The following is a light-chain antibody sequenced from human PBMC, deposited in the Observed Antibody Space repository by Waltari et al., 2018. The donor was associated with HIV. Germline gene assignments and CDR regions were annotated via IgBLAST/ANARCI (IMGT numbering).Light chain of an antibody. CDR3: SSLTNSASHAVL. J-gene: IGLJ3*02. V-gene: IGLV2-14*01. CDR2: ESS. Sequence: ALSQPASVSGSLGQSISVPWTGTTSDVGHYNYASWYQQHPVKAPTLIIYESSNRPSGLSNRFSGSQSGNTASLTISGLQAEDGADYVCSSLTNSASHAVLFGGGSKLTVL. CDR1: TSDVGHYNY.